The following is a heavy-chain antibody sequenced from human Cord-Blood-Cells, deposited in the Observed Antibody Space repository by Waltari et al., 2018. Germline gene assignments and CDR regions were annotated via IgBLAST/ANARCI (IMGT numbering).Heavy chain of an antibody. CDR1: GGSFRGYY. V-gene: IGHV4-34*01. J-gene: IGHJ5*02. CDR3: ARGVAYCGGDCYSNWFDP. CDR2: INHSGST. Sequence: QVQLQQRGAGLLKPSETLSLTCAVYGGSFRGYYSSWIRQPPGKGLEWIGEINHSGSTNYNPSLKSRVTISVDTSKNQFSLKLSSVTAADTAVYYCARGVAYCGGDCYSNWFDPWGQGTLVTVSS. D-gene: IGHD2-21*01.